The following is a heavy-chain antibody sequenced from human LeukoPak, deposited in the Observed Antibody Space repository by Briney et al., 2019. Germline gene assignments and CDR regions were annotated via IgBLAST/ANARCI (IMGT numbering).Heavy chain of an antibody. D-gene: IGHD4-17*01. V-gene: IGHV3-33*01. CDR2: IWYDGSNK. CDR1: GFTFSSYG. CDR3: ARDLDYGDYYYYGMDV. J-gene: IGHJ6*02. Sequence: GGSLRLSCAASGFTFSSYGMHWVRRAPGKGLEWVAVIWYDGSNKYYADSVKGRFTISRDNSKNTLYLQMNSLRAEDTAVYYCARDLDYGDYYYYGMDVWGQGTTVTVSS.